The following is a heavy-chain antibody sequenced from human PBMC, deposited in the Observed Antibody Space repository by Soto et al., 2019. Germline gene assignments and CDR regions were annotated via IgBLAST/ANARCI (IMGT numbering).Heavy chain of an antibody. CDR1: GFTVSSNY. V-gene: IGHV3-66*01. D-gene: IGHD3-10*01. Sequence: EVQLVESGGSLVQPGGSLRLSCAASGFTVSSNYMSWVRQAPGKGLEWVSVIYSGGSTYYADSVKGRFTISRDNSKNTLYLQMNSLRAEDTAVYYCARVNGSGSYYEGYYYYMDVWGKGTTVTVSS. J-gene: IGHJ6*03. CDR3: ARVNGSGSYYEGYYYYMDV. CDR2: IYSGGST.